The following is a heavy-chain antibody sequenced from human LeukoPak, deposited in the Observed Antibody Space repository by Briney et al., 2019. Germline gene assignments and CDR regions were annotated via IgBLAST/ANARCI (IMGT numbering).Heavy chain of an antibody. CDR1: GFTFSSYG. V-gene: IGHV3-30*18. CDR2: ISYDGSNK. D-gene: IGHD6-13*01. Sequence: KPGGSLRLSCAASGFTFSSYGMHWVRQAPGKGLEWVAVISYDGSNKYYADSVKGRFTISRDNSKNTLYLQMNSLRAEDTAVYYCAKDGIAAASDYWGQGTLVTVSS. CDR3: AKDGIAAASDY. J-gene: IGHJ4*02.